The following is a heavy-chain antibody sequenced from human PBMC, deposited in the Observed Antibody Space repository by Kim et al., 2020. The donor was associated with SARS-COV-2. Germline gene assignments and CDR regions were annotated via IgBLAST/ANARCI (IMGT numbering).Heavy chain of an antibody. CDR2: INHSGST. V-gene: IGHV4-34*01. CDR1: GGSFSGYY. CDR3: ARGRSGGNNWNHKGHYDY. D-gene: IGHD1-20*01. Sequence: SETLSLTCAVYGGSFSGYYWSWIRQPPGKGLEWIGEINHSGSTNYNPSLKSRVTISVDTSKNQFSLKLSSVTAADTAVYYCARGRSGGNNWNHKGHYDYWGQGTLVTVSS. J-gene: IGHJ4*02.